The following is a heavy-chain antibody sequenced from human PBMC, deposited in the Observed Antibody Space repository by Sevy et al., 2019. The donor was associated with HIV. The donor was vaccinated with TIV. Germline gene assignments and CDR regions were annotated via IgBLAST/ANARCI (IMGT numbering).Heavy chain of an antibody. CDR3: ARDTSGYSSGWYPYYNYYGLDV. Sequence: SETLSLTCTVSGGSISDHYWNWIRQPPGKGLEWIGQIHYFGSANYNPSLKSRVTISLDTSNNWFSLKLSSVNAADTAVYYCARDTSGYSSGWYPYYNYYGLDVWGQGTTVTVSS. CDR2: IHYFGSA. D-gene: IGHD6-19*01. V-gene: IGHV4-59*11. CDR1: GGSISDHY. J-gene: IGHJ6*02.